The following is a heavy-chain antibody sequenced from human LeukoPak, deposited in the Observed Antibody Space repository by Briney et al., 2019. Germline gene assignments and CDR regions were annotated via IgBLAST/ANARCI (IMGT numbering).Heavy chain of an antibody. CDR2: IYYSGST. Sequence: SETLSLTCTVSGGSISSYYWSWIRQPPGKGLGWIGYIYYSGSTNYNPSLKSRVTISVDTSKNQFSLKLSSVTAADTAVYYCARQGCGGGSCYRTLDYWGQGTLVTVSS. J-gene: IGHJ4*02. CDR1: GGSISSYY. V-gene: IGHV4-59*08. D-gene: IGHD2-15*01. CDR3: ARQGCGGGSCYRTLDY.